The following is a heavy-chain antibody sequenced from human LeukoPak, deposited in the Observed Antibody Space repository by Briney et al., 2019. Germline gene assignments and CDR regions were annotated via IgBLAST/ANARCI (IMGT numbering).Heavy chain of an antibody. V-gene: IGHV1-8*02. J-gene: IGHJ4*02. CDR1: GYTFTSYY. CDR3: ARGGTYGDIDY. CDR2: MNPNSGNT. Sequence: ASVNVSCKASGYTFTSYYMHWVRQAPGQGLEWMGWMNPNSGNTGYAQKFQGRVTMTRNTSISTAYMELSSLRSEDTAVYYCARGGTYGDIDYWGQGTLVTVSS. D-gene: IGHD4-17*01.